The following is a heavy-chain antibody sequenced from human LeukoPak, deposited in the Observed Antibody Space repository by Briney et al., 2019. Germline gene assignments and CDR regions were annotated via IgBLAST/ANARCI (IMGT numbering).Heavy chain of an antibody. CDR3: ARRGSWSYYYAMDV. D-gene: IGHD6-13*01. Sequence: KPSETLSLTCDVSGGSFNDYYWSWIRQPPGKGLEWIGEIRHSGSTNYNPSLKSRVTMSVDTSKNQFSLKLCSVTAADTAVYYCARRGSWSYYYAMDVWGQGTTVAVSS. J-gene: IGHJ6*02. CDR1: GGSFNDYY. V-gene: IGHV4-34*01. CDR2: IRHSGST.